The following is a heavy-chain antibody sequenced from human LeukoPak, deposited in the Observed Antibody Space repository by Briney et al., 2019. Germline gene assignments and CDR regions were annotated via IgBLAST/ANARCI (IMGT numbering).Heavy chain of an antibody. CDR1: GGPISSSDYY. D-gene: IGHD3-22*01. J-gene: IGHJ5*02. V-gene: IGHV4-39*07. Sequence: SETLSLTCTVSGGPISSSDYYWGWIRQPPGKGLEWIGSIWHTGSTYYNPSLKSRVTISLDTSKNQFSLKLSSVTAADTAVYYCARGYYYDSSGYFFDNWFDPWGQGTLVTVSS. CDR2: IWHTGST. CDR3: ARGYYYDSSGYFFDNWFDP.